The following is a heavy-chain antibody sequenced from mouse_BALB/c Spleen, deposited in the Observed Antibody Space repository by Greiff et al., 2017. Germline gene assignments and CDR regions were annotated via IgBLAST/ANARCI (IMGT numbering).Heavy chain of an antibody. CDR2: ISYSGST. J-gene: IGHJ4*01. V-gene: IGHV3-2*02. CDR3: ARETPGYAMDY. CDR1: GYSITSDYA. Sequence: VQLQQSGPGLVKPSQSLSLTCTVTGYSITSDYAWNWIRQFPGNKLEWMGYISYSGSTSYNPSLKSRISITRDTSKNQFFLQLNSVTTEDTATYYCARETPGYAMDYWGQGTSVTVSS.